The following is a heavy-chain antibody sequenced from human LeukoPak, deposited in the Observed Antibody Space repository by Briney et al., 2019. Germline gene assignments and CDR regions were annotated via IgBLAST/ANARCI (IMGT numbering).Heavy chain of an antibody. J-gene: IGHJ4*02. V-gene: IGHV5-51*01. D-gene: IGHD6-13*01. Sequence: GESLKISCKSSGYSFTSYWIAWVRQMPGKGLEWMGIIYPGDSDTRYSPSFQGQVTISADKSITTAYLQWSSLKASDTAMYYCARLRWAAGDGYYFDYWGQGTPVTVSS. CDR2: IYPGDSDT. CDR3: ARLRWAAGDGYYFDY. CDR1: GYSFTSYW.